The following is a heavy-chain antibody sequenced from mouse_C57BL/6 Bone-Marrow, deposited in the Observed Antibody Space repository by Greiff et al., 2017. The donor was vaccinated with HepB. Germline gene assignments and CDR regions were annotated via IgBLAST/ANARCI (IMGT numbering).Heavy chain of an antibody. V-gene: IGHV1-55*01. J-gene: IGHJ4*01. CDR2: IYPGSGST. CDR1: GYTFTSYW. D-gene: IGHD3-2*02. CDR3: ARDSSGYYYYAMDY. Sequence: VKLQQPGAELVKPGASVKMSCKASGYTFTSYWITWVKQRPGQGLEWIGDIYPGSGSTNYNEKFKSKATLTVDTSSSTAYMQLSSLTSEDSAVYDCARDSSGYYYYAMDYWGQGTSVTVSS.